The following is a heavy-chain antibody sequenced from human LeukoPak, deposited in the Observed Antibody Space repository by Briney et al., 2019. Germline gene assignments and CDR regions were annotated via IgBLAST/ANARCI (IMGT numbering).Heavy chain of an antibody. CDR1: GYSISSGYY. V-gene: IGHV4-38-2*02. CDR2: IYHSGST. Sequence: WEALSLTCAVSGYSISSGYYWGWIRPPPGKGLEWIGSIYHSGSTYYNPSLKSRVTISVDTSKNQFSLKLSSVTAADTAVYYCAREENGISVDYWGQGTLVTVSS. D-gene: IGHD1-26*01. CDR3: AREENGISVDY. J-gene: IGHJ4*02.